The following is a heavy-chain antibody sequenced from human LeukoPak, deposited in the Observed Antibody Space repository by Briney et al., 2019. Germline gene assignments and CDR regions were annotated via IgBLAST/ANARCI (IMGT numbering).Heavy chain of an antibody. J-gene: IGHJ4*02. Sequence: SQTLSLTCAISGDSVSSNSAAWNWIRQSPSRGLEWLGRTYYRSKWISDYAVSVKSRITINADTSKNQFSLQVNSVTPEDTAVYYCARKETVTTPFDYWGQGTLVTVSS. CDR1: GDSVSSNSAA. CDR3: ARKETVTTPFDY. V-gene: IGHV6-1*01. D-gene: IGHD1-14*01. CDR2: TYYRSKWIS.